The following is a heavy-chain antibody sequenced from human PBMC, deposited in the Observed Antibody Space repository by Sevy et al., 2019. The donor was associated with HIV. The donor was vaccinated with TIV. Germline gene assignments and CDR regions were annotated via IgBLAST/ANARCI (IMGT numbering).Heavy chain of an antibody. J-gene: IGHJ4*02. D-gene: IGHD3-10*01. CDR2: VSGNDGST. Sequence: AGSLRLSCAASGFIFSKFALSWVLRAPGRDLEWVSAVSGNDGSTYYAASVKGRFTISRDISENMLYLQMNSLSAEDTAVYYCAKDFYYGGNSWNFDFWGQGTLVTVSS. CDR1: GFIFSKFA. CDR3: AKDFYYGGNSWNFDF. V-gene: IGHV3-23*01.